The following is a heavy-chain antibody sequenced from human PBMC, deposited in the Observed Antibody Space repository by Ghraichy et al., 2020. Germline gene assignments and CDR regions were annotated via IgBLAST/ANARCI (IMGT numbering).Heavy chain of an antibody. Sequence: SETLSLTCAVYGGSFSGYYWSWIRQPPGKGLEWIGEINHSGSTNYNPSLKSRVTISVDTSKNQFSLKLSSVTAADTAVYYCARGIYSSGWHFDYWGQGTLVTVSS. D-gene: IGHD6-19*01. V-gene: IGHV4-34*01. CDR1: GGSFSGYY. CDR3: ARGIYSSGWHFDY. J-gene: IGHJ4*02. CDR2: INHSGST.